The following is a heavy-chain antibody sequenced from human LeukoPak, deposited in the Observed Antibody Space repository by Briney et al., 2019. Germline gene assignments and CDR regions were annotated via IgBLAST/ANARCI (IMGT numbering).Heavy chain of an antibody. V-gene: IGHV4-59*01. J-gene: IGHJ4*02. D-gene: IGHD3-16*02. CDR3: ARVIVIGGYYFDY. CDR1: SGSISSYY. CDR2: IHYSGST. Sequence: KASETLSLTGTVSSGSISSYYWSWIRQPPGKGLEWSGYIHYSGSTNYNPSLKSRATISVDTSKNQFSLKLSSVTAADTAVYYCARVIVIGGYYFDYWGQGTLVTVSS.